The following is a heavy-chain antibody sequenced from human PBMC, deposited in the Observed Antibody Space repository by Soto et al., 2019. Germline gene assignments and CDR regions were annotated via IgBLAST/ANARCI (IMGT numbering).Heavy chain of an antibody. V-gene: IGHV3-48*01. CDR2: INSGSTSV. CDR3: ASSASPDAY. CDR1: GFTFNSYS. J-gene: IGHJ4*02. Sequence: EVQLVESGGGLVQPGGSLRLSCVASGFTFNSYSMNWVRQAPGKGLEWISYINSGSTSVFYADSVKGRFTISRDNAKNPRYLQMNSLTAEDTGVYYSASSASPDAYWGQGTLVSVSS. D-gene: IGHD1-26*01.